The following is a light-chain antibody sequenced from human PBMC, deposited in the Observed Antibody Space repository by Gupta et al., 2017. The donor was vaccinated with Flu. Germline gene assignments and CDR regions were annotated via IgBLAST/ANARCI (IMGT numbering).Light chain of an antibody. J-gene: IGKJ4*01. Sequence: DIPMTPSPSTLSAYVGDRVTITCRASQSLSSWLAWYQQKPGKAPNLLIYKASNLESGVPSRFSGSGSGTEFTLTISSLQPDDFATYYCQQYDSYSLTFGGGTKVEI. CDR1: QSLSSW. V-gene: IGKV1-5*03. CDR2: KAS. CDR3: QQYDSYSLT.